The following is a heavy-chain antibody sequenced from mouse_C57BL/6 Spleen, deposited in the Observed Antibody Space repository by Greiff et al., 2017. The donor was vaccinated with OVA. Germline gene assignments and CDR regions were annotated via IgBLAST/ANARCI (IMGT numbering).Heavy chain of an antibody. V-gene: IGHV7-1*01. D-gene: IGHD1-1*01. CDR1: GFTFSDFY. CDR3: ARGDYYGFAY. J-gene: IGHJ3*01. CDR2: SRNKANDYTT. Sequence: EVKLMESGGGLVQSGRSLRLSCATSGFTFSDFYMEWVRQAPGKGLEWIAASRNKANDYTTEYSASVKGRFIVSRDTSQSILYLQMNALRAEDTAIYYCARGDYYGFAYWGQGTLVTVSA.